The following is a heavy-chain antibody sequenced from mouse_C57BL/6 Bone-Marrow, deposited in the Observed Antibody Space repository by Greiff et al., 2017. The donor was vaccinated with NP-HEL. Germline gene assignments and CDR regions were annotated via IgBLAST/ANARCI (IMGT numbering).Heavy chain of an antibody. J-gene: IGHJ3*01. Sequence: EVQRVESGGGLVKPGGSLKLSCAASGFTFSSYAMSWVRQTPEKRLEWVATISDGGSYTYYPDNVKGRFTISRDNAKNNLYQQMSHLKSEDTAVYYCARDYGSGYGWFAYWGEGTLVTVSA. CDR1: GFTFSSYA. CDR2: ISDGGSYT. CDR3: ARDYGSGYGWFAY. V-gene: IGHV5-4*01. D-gene: IGHD1-1*01.